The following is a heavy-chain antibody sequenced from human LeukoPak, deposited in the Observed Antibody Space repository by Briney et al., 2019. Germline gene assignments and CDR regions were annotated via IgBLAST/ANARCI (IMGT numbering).Heavy chain of an antibody. CDR3: ARGTTDILTGYYYYAMDV. CDR2: IYSGGST. CDR1: GFTVSSKY. V-gene: IGHV3-53*01. D-gene: IGHD3-9*01. J-gene: IGHJ6*02. Sequence: PGGSLRLSCATSGFTVSSKYMSWVRQAPGKGLEWVSVIYSGGSTYYADSVKGRFTISRDTSKNTVYLQMNSLRAEDTAVYHCARGTTDILTGYYYYAMDVWGQGTTVTVSS.